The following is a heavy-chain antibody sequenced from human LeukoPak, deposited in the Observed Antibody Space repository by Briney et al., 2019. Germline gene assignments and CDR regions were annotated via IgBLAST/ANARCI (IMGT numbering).Heavy chain of an antibody. CDR2: IYYSGST. Sequence: SETLSLTCTVSGGSISSYYWSWIRQPPGKGLEWIGYIYYSGSTYYNPSLKSRVTISVDTSKNRFSLKLSSVTAADTAVYYCARDRRGSYPPYFDYWGQGTLVTVSS. CDR3: ARDRRGSYPPYFDY. CDR1: GGSISSYY. V-gene: IGHV4-30-4*08. D-gene: IGHD1-26*01. J-gene: IGHJ4*02.